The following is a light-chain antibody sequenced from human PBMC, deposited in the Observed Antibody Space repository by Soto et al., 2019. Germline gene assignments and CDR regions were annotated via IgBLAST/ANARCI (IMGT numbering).Light chain of an antibody. CDR3: SSYPRSSTRPYV. Sequence: QSALTQPASASGSPGQSITISCTGTSSDVGGYNYVSWYQQHPGKAPKLLIYEVSNRPSGVSTRFSGSKSGHTASLTISGLQGEDGADNSCSSYPRSSTRPYVFGTGTKVTVL. J-gene: IGLJ1*01. CDR1: SSDVGGYNY. V-gene: IGLV2-14*01. CDR2: EVS.